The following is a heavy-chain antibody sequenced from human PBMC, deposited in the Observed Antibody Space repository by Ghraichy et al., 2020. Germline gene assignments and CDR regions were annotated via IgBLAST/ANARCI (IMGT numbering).Heavy chain of an antibody. D-gene: IGHD5-12*01. V-gene: IGHV4-34*01. CDR3: ARAMWLRRGAGYYYYYMDV. J-gene: IGHJ6*03. CDR1: GGSFSGYY. Sequence: SETLSLTCAVYGGSFSGYYWSWIRQPPGKGLEWIGEINHSGSTNYNPSLKSRVTISVDTSKNQFSLKLSSVTAADTAVYYCARAMWLRRGAGYYYYYMDVWGKGTTVTVSS. CDR2: INHSGST.